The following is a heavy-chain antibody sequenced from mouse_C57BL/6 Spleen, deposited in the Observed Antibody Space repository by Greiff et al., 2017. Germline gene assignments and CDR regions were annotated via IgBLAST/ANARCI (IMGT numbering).Heavy chain of an antibody. Sequence: QVQLQQPGAELVKPGASVKLSCKASGYTFTSYWMHWVKQRPGRGLEWIGRIDPNSGGTKYNEKFKSQGPLTVDKPSSTAYMQLSSLISEDSAVYYCAREELGRRGNYFAYWGQGTTLTVSS. CDR1: GYTFTSYW. J-gene: IGHJ2*01. CDR3: AREELGRRGNYFAY. CDR2: IDPNSGGT. D-gene: IGHD4-1*01. V-gene: IGHV1-72*01.